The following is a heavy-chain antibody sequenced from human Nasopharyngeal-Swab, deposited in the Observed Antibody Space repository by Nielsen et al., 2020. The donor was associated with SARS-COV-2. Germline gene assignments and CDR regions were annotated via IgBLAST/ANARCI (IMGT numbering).Heavy chain of an antibody. Sequence: SETLSLTCTVSGGSISSYYCSWIRQPPGKGLEWNGYIYYSGSTNYNPSLKSRVTISVDTSKNQFSLKLSSVTAADTAVYYCARDSSSSWLDAFDIWGQGTMVTVSS. CDR1: GGSISSYY. CDR2: IYYSGST. CDR3: ARDSSSSWLDAFDI. V-gene: IGHV4-59*01. J-gene: IGHJ3*02. D-gene: IGHD6-13*01.